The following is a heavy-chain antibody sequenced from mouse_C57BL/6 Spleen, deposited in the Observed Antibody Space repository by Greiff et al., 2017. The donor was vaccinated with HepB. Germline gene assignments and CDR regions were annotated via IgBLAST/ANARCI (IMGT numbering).Heavy chain of an antibody. Sequence: EVKVVESGPELVKPGASVKISCKASGYSFTGYYMNWVKQSPEKSLEWIGEINPSTGGTTYNQKFKAKATLTVDKSSSTAYMQLKSLTSEDSAVYYCARWMDYWGQGTSVTVSS. CDR1: GYSFTGYY. CDR3: ARWMDY. CDR2: INPSTGGT. J-gene: IGHJ4*01. V-gene: IGHV1-42*01.